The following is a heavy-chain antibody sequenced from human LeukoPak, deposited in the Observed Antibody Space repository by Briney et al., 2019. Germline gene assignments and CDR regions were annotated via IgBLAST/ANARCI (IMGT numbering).Heavy chain of an antibody. D-gene: IGHD1-14*01. J-gene: IGHJ4*02. V-gene: IGHV3-30-3*01. CDR3: AKDSRNLPLGY. CDR2: ISYDGSNK. Sequence: GGSLRLSCAASGFTFSSYAMHWVRQAPGKGLEWVAVISYDGSNKFYADSVKGRFTISRDNSKNTLYLQMNSLRAEDTAVYYCAKDSRNLPLGYWGQGTLVTVSS. CDR1: GFTFSSYA.